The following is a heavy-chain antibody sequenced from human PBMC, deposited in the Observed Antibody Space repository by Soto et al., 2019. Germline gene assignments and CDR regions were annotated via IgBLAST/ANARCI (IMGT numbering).Heavy chain of an antibody. CDR2: INPSDGGT. D-gene: IGHD2-15*01. Sequence: ASVKVSCKASGYTFTGHYIHWVRQAPGQRLEWMGWINPSDGGTNYAQRFQGRVTMTRDTSLNTAYMELSRLTPDDTALSFCAKRRVTPYGLDVRGQGTKVTVSS. CDR3: AKRRVTPYGLDV. J-gene: IGHJ6*02. CDR1: GYTFTGHY. V-gene: IGHV1-2*02.